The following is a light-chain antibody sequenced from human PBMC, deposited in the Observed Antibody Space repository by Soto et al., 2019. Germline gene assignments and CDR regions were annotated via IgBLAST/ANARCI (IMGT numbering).Light chain of an antibody. V-gene: IGKV3-15*01. J-gene: IGKJ1*01. CDR1: QSVSNN. CDR3: QQYNNWLT. Sequence: EIVMTQSPATLSLSPGERATLSCRASQSVSNNLAGYHQKPGQAPRLLIYGASTRATGIPARFSGSGSGTEFTLTISRLQSEDFAVYYCQQYNNWLTFGQGTKVEIK. CDR2: GAS.